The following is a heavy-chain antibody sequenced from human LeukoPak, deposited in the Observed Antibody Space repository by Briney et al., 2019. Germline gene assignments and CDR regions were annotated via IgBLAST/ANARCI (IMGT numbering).Heavy chain of an antibody. CDR3: ARTSGQLAAPRSFDY. D-gene: IGHD6-6*01. V-gene: IGHV4-38-2*02. J-gene: IGHJ4*02. Sequence: SETLSLTCTVSGYSISSGYYWGWIRQPPGKGLQWIGTIYHSGITYYNPSLKSRVTISVDPSKNQFSLKLTSVTAANTALYYCARTSGQLAAPRSFDYWGQGTLVTVSS. CDR1: GYSISSGYY. CDR2: IYHSGIT.